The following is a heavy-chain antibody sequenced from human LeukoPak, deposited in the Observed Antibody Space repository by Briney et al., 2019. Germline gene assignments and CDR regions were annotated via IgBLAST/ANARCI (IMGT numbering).Heavy chain of an antibody. CDR3: ARYWVQQEGYYYYYGMDV. V-gene: IGHV4-34*01. CDR1: GGSFSGYY. CDR2: INQSGST. D-gene: IGHD5-18*01. Sequence: SETLSLTCAVHGGSFSGYYWSWIRQPPGKGLEWIGEINQSGSTNYNPSLKSRVTISVDTSKNQFSLKLSSVTAADTAVYYCARYWVQQEGYYYYYGMDVWGKGTTVTVSS. J-gene: IGHJ6*04.